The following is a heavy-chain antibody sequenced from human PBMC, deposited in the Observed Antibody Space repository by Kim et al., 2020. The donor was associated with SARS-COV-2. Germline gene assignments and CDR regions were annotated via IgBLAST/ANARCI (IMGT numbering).Heavy chain of an antibody. CDR2: ISSSSSYI. V-gene: IGHV3-21*01. Sequence: GGSLRLSCAASGFTFSSYSMNWVRQAPGKGLEWVSSISSSSSYIYYADSVKGRFTISRDNAKNSLYLQMNSLRAEDTAVYYCAIHYYDSRKGAFDIWGQGTMVTVSS. D-gene: IGHD3-22*01. J-gene: IGHJ3*02. CDR1: GFTFSSYS. CDR3: AIHYYDSRKGAFDI.